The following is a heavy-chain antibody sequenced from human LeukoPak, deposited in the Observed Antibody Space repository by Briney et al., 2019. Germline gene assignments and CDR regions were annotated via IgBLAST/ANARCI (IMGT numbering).Heavy chain of an antibody. Sequence: GGSLRLSCAAPGFTFSSYSMNWVRQAPGKGLEWVSSISSSSSYIYYADSVKGRFTISRDNAKNSLYLQMNSLRVEDTALYYCARVGAFSSSWLLYWGQGTLVTVSS. CDR3: ARVGAFSSSWLLY. CDR1: GFTFSSYS. CDR2: ISSSSSYI. J-gene: IGHJ4*02. D-gene: IGHD6-13*01. V-gene: IGHV3-21*01.